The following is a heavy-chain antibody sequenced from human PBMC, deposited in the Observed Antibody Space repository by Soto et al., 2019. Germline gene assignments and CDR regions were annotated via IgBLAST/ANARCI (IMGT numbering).Heavy chain of an antibody. CDR2: LYYSGST. V-gene: IGHV4-39*01. D-gene: IGHD5-18*01. J-gene: IGHJ5*02. CDR1: GGSISSSSYY. CDR3: ASRGDPAMDASLYNWFYP. Sequence: QLQLQESGPGLVKPSETLSLTCTVSGGSISSSSYYWGWIRQPPGKGLEWIGSLYYSGSTYYNPSLKSRVPLSLDTSKNQFALQLRSVTAADTAVYYCASRGDPAMDASLYNWFYPWSQGTLVIVSS.